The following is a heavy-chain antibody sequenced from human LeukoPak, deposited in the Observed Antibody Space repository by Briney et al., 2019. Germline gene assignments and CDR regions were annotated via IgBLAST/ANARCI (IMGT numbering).Heavy chain of an antibody. V-gene: IGHV3-23*01. CDR3: AKATYSLTSGYTPDY. Sequence: GGSLRLSCAASGFTFSSYAMSWVRQAPGKGLGWVSAISGSGGSTYYADSVKGRFTVSRDNSKNTLYLQMNSLRAEDTAVYYCAKATYSLTSGYTPDYWGQGTLVTVSS. CDR2: ISGSGGST. J-gene: IGHJ4*02. CDR1: GFTFSSYA. D-gene: IGHD3-22*01.